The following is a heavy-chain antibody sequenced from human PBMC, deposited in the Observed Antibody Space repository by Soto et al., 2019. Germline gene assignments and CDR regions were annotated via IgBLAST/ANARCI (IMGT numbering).Heavy chain of an antibody. CDR3: ARDRDDSSGRNHFDY. CDR2: ISYDGSNK. J-gene: IGHJ4*02. D-gene: IGHD3-22*01. V-gene: IGHV3-30-3*01. CDR1: GFTFSSYA. Sequence: QVQLVESGGGVVQPGRSLRLSCAASGFTFSSYAMHWVRQAPGKGLEWVAVISYDGSNKYYADSVKGRFTISRDNSKNTLYLQMNSLRAEETAVYYCARDRDDSSGRNHFDYWGQGTLVTVSS.